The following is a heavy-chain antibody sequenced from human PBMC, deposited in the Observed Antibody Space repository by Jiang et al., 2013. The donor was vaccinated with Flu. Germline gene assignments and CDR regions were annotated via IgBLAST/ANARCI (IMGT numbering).Heavy chain of an antibody. CDR1: SYW. V-gene: IGHV5-51*01. CDR3: ASSVVTDYYYYGMDV. D-gene: IGHD4-23*01. CDR2: IYPGDSDT. Sequence: SYWIGWVRQMPGKGLEWMGIIYPGDSDTRYSPSFQGQVTISADKSISTAYLQWSSLKASDTAMYYCASSVVTDYYYYGMDVWGQGTTVTVSS. J-gene: IGHJ6*02.